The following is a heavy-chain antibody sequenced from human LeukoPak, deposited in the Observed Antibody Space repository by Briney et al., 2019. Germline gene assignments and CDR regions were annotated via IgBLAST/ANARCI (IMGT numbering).Heavy chain of an antibody. CDR1: GFTVSDNY. J-gene: IGHJ5*02. D-gene: IGHD3-10*01. Sequence: PGGSLRLSCAASGFTVSDNYMNWVRQAPGKGLEWVSVTYSGGSTYYADSVKGRFTISRDNSKNTLYLQMNSLRAEDTAVYYCARGKDYSGSGGYNWFDPWGQGTLVTISS. CDR3: ARGKDYSGSGGYNWFDP. CDR2: TYSGGST. V-gene: IGHV3-66*01.